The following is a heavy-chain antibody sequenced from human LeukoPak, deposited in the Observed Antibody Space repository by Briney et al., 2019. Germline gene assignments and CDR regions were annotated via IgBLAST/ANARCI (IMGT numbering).Heavy chain of an antibody. CDR1: GFTFSSYE. CDR2: ISSSSTTI. D-gene: IGHD3-22*01. J-gene: IGHJ4*02. CDR3: ARVDYYDSRAYPPFDI. Sequence: GGSLRLSCAASGFTFSSYEMNWVRQAPGKGLEWVSYISSSSTTIYYADSVKGRFTISRDNAKNSLYLQMNSLRAEDTAVYYCARVDYYDSRAYPPFDIWGQGTLVTVSS. V-gene: IGHV3-48*03.